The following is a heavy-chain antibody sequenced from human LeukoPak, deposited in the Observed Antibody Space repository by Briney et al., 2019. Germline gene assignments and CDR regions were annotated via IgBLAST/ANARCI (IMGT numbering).Heavy chain of an antibody. V-gene: IGHV4-59*08. CDR1: GGSISSNY. D-gene: IGHD4-17*01. Sequence: PSETLSLTCTVSGGSISSNYWSCIRQPPGKPLEWIVYIYYSASTNSNPSIKSRVTISVDTSKNQFSLKLSSVTAADTAVYYCASHGDYSFDYWGQGTLVTVSS. CDR3: ASHGDYSFDY. J-gene: IGHJ4*02. CDR2: IYYSAST.